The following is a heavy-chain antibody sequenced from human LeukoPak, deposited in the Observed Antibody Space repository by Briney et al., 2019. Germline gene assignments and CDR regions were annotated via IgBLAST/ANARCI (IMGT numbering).Heavy chain of an antibody. D-gene: IGHD4-11*01. CDR3: ASTVTTESYYYMDV. V-gene: IGHV4-39*07. Sequence: SETLSLTCTVSGGSISSSSYYWDWIRQPPGKGLEWIGSIYYSGSTYYNPSLKSRVTISVDTSKNQFSLKLSSVTAADTAVYYCASTVTTESYYYMDVWGKGTTVTISS. J-gene: IGHJ6*03. CDR2: IYYSGST. CDR1: GGSISSSSYY.